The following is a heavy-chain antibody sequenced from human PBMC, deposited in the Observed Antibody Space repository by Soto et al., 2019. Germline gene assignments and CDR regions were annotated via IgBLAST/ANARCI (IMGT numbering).Heavy chain of an antibody. CDR1: GFTFSSYA. J-gene: IGHJ4*02. CDR2: ISGSGGST. CDR3: AKGRELNPIDY. Sequence: EVQLLESGGGWAQPGGSLRLSCAASGFTFSSYAMSWVRQAPGKGLEWVSGISGSGGSTYYADSVKGRFTISRDNSKNTLYLQMNSLRAEDTAVYYCAKGRELNPIDYWGQGTLVTVSS. V-gene: IGHV3-23*01. D-gene: IGHD1-26*01.